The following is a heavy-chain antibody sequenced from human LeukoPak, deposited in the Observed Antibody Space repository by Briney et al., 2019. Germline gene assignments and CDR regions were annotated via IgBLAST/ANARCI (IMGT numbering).Heavy chain of an antibody. D-gene: IGHD2-15*01. V-gene: IGHV3-33*01. Sequence: GGFLRLSCAASGFTFRSYGFHWVRQAPGKGLGWGAGICNGGSNKYYADSGKVRFTFSRDNSKNTVYLEMNSLRAEDTAVYYCTRAGQGSVLDYWGQGTLVTVSS. CDR1: GFTFRSYG. CDR2: ICNGGSNK. J-gene: IGHJ4*02. CDR3: TRAGQGSVLDY.